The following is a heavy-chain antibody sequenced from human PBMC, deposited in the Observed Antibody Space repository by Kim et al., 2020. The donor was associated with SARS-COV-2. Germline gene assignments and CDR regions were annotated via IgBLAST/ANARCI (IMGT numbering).Heavy chain of an antibody. V-gene: IGHV3-30*04. CDR2: ISYDGSNK. CDR3: ARDKITMIALGHY. CDR1: GFTFSSYA. Sequence: GGSLRLSCAASGFTFSSYAMHWVRQAPGKGLEWVAVISYDGSNKYYADSVKGRFTISRDNSKNTLYLQMNSLRAEDTAVYYCARDKITMIALGHYWGQGTLVTVSS. J-gene: IGHJ4*02. D-gene: IGHD3-22*01.